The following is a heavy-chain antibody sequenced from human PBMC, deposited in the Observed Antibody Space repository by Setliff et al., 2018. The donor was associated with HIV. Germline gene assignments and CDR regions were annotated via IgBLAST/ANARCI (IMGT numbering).Heavy chain of an antibody. V-gene: IGHV4-61*09. CDR2: ITASGGA. D-gene: IGHD3-3*01. CDR3: ARAVVFASGNFWFDP. J-gene: IGHJ5*02. Sequence: TLSLTCTASGGSIWSGSYYWTWIRQPAGKGLEWIGHITASGGATYNPSVKSRVSISLGSPSSEFSLRLTSVSAADTAVYYCARAVVFASGNFWFDPWGPGALVTVSS. CDR1: GGSIWSGSYY.